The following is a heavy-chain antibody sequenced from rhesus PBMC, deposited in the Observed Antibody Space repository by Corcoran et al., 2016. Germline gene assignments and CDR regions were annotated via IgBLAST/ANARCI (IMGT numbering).Heavy chain of an antibody. CDR3: AKGGIQRVQPVDY. CDR1: GLTFSSSA. CDR2: IRSKSNNYET. D-gene: IGHD5-42*01. J-gene: IGHJ4*01. Sequence: EVRLVESGGGLVQPGGSLRLSCAASGLTFSSSAMHWVRQAFGKGLEWVGRIRSKSNNYETGYAASVKGRFTISRDDSKNTAYLQMNSLRAEDTAVYYCAKGGIQRVQPVDYWGQGVLVTVSS. V-gene: IGHV3-118*01.